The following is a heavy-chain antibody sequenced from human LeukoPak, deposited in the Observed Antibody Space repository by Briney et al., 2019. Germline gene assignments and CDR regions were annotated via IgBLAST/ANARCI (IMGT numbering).Heavy chain of an antibody. V-gene: IGHV3-48*04. CDR2: ISSSSSTI. D-gene: IGHD2-2*01. CDR1: GFTFSTYS. Sequence: GGSLRLSCAASGFTFSTYSMNWVRQAPGKGLEWVSYISSSSSTIYYADSVKGRFTISRDNAKNTLYLQMNSLRADDTAVYYCARRNPSCYGRQCYYYMDVWGRGTPVTVSS. J-gene: IGHJ6*03. CDR3: ARRNPSCYGRQCYYYMDV.